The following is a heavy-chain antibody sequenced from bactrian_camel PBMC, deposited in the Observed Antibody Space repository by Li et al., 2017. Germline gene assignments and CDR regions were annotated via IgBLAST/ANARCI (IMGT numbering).Heavy chain of an antibody. D-gene: IGHD1*01. CDR2: IIRDGTR. V-gene: IGHV3S53*01. CDR1: GYTDSRYS. J-gene: IGHJ4*01. CDR3: AADPRRFGLCDGWSALHESAYEH. Sequence: HVQLVESGGGSVQAGGSLRLSCAFSGYTDSRYSMGWYRQVPGKEREGVASIIRDGTRRYADSVKGRFTISRDNAKNTLYLQMNSLKPEDTANYYCAADPRRFGLCDGWSALHESAYEHWGQGTQVTVS.